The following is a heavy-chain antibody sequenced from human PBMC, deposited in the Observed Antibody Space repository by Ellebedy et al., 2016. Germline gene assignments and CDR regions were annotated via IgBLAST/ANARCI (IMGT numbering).Heavy chain of an antibody. CDR3: ATPGHY. V-gene: IGHV3-7*03. CDR1: GLSISSHW. Sequence: GGSLRLSCAASGLSISSHWMSWVRQAPGKGLEWVANIKEDGSEKYYVDSVKGRFTISRDNARNSLDLQMNSLRAEDMAVYYCATPGHYWGRGTLVTVSS. J-gene: IGHJ4*02. CDR2: IKEDGSEK.